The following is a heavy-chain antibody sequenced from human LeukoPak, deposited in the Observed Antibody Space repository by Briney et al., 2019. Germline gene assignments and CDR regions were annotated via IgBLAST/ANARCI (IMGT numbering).Heavy chain of an antibody. CDR1: GGTFSSSA. Sequence: ASVKVSCKTSGGTFSSSAITWVRQAPGQGLEWMGRTIPVLNITSYAQKFQGRVTITADTSTSTVYMELSSLRSEETAVYYCARDQGLTAPPPYGLDVWGQGTTVIVSS. V-gene: IGHV1-69*04. CDR3: ARDQGLTAPPPYGLDV. D-gene: IGHD5-18*01. J-gene: IGHJ6*02. CDR2: TIPVLNIT.